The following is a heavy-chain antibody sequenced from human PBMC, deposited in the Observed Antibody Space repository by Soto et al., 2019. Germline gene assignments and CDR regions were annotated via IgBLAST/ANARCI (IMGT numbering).Heavy chain of an antibody. V-gene: IGHV2-5*02. J-gene: IGHJ4*02. CDR2: LYWDDDK. CDR1: GFSLSTSGVG. D-gene: IGHD4-17*01. CDR3: AHRQRTVYFDY. Sequence: QITLKESGPPLVKPTQTLTLTCTFCGFSLSTSGVGVGWIRQPPGKALEWLALLYWDDDKRYSPSLKSRLTITQDTSKNQVVLTMTNMDPVDTATYYCAHRQRTVYFDYWGQGTLVTVSS.